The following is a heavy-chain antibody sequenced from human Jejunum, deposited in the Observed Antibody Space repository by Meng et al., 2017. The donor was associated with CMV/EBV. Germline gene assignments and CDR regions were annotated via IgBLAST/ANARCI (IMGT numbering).Heavy chain of an antibody. CDR2: ISYDGSET. CDR3: ARGADDHNNYYYGVDV. CDR1: FTGYW. D-gene: IGHD5-24*01. V-gene: IGHV3-30*03. Sequence: FTGYWMTWVRQAPGKGLEWVSMISYDGSETFYADFVKGRFTISRDNFKSTVYLQMNSLRSEDTSMFYCARGADDHNNYYYGVDVWGPGTTVTVSS. J-gene: IGHJ6*02.